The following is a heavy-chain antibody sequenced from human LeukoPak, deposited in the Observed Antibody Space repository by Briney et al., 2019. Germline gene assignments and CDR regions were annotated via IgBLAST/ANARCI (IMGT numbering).Heavy chain of an antibody. Sequence: ASVKVSCEASGDTFTGYYIHWVRQARGQGLGWMGWINPNSGGTHYEQKFQGRVTMSRDTYISTAYLEQSRLRSDETAVYYYARTVQTYCYDSSGNFDYWGQGTLVTVSS. J-gene: IGHJ4*02. CDR2: INPNSGGT. V-gene: IGHV1-2*02. CDR3: ARTVQTYCYDSSGNFDY. CDR1: GDTFTGYY. D-gene: IGHD3-22*01.